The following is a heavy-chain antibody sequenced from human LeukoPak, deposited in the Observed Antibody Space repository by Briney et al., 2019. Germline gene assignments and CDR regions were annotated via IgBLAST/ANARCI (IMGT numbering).Heavy chain of an antibody. CDR2: INSDGSST. D-gene: IGHD4-23*01. J-gene: IGHJ5*02. CDR1: GFTFSNYW. V-gene: IGHV3-74*01. Sequence: PGGSLRLSCAASGFTFSNYWMHWVRQAPGKGLVWVSRINSDGSSTTYADSVKGRFTISRDNAKNTLYLQMNSLRAEDTAVYYCARGYGGNYNWFDPWGQGTLVTVSS. CDR3: ARGYGGNYNWFDP.